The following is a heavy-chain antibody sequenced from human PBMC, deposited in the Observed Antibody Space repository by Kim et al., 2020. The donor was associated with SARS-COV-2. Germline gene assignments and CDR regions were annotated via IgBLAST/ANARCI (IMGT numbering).Heavy chain of an antibody. D-gene: IGHD3-3*01. Sequence: ASVKVSCKVSGYTLTELSMHWVRQAPGKGLEWMGGFDPEDGETIYAQKFQGRVTMTEDTSTDTAYMELSSLRSEDTAVYYCATGPAGFGVVISWFDPWGQGTLVTVSS. CDR1: GYTLTELS. CDR3: ATGPAGFGVVISWFDP. CDR2: FDPEDGET. J-gene: IGHJ5*02. V-gene: IGHV1-24*01.